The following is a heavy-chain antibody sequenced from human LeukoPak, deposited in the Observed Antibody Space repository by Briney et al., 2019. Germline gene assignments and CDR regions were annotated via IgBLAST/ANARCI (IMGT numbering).Heavy chain of an antibody. CDR3: ARMSYDILTGYRDYYYYYMDV. J-gene: IGHJ6*03. CDR1: GGTFSSYA. Sequence: SVKVSCKASGGTFSSYAISWVRQAPGQGLEWMGGIIPIFGTANYAQKFQGRVTITADESTSTAYMEPSSLRSEDTAVYYCARMSYDILTGYRDYYYYYMDVWGKGTTVTVSS. CDR2: IIPIFGTA. V-gene: IGHV1-69*01. D-gene: IGHD3-9*01.